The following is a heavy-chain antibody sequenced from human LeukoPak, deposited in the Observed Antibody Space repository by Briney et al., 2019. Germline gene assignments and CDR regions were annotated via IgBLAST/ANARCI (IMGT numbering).Heavy chain of an antibody. CDR2: IKQDGNQK. Sequence: GGSLRLSCAASGFTFTTYWMTWVRQAPGKGLEWVANIKQDGNQKYYVDSVKGRFTISRDNAKNSLYLQMNSLKAEDTAVYYCARENWANDYWGQGTLVTVSS. CDR1: GFTFTTYW. D-gene: IGHD7-27*01. CDR3: ARENWANDY. V-gene: IGHV3-7*01. J-gene: IGHJ4*02.